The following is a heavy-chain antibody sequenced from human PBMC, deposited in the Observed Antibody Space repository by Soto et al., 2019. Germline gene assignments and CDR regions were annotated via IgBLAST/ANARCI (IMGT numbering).Heavy chain of an antibody. V-gene: IGHV3-66*01. D-gene: IGHD1-1*01. CDR2: IYSGGGT. J-gene: IGHJ4*02. Sequence: GGSLRLSCAASGFTVSRNYMTWVRQAPGKGLEWVSVIYSGGGTYYADSVKGRFTISRDTSKNTLYLQMNSLRADDTAVYYCARGGNEQNDYWGQGTLVTVSS. CDR3: ARGGNEQNDY. CDR1: GFTVSRNY.